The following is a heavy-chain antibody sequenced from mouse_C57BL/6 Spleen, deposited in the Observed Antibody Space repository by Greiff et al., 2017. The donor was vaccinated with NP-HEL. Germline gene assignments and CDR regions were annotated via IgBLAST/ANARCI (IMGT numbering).Heavy chain of an antibody. J-gene: IGHJ1*03. CDR2: IYPRSGNT. Sequence: QVQLKESGAELARPGASVKLSCKASGYTFTSYGISWVKQRTGQGLEWIGEIYPRSGNTYYNEKFKGKATLTADKSSSTAYMELRSLTSEDSAVYFCARGTYYYGSSPNWYFDVWGTGTTVTVSS. D-gene: IGHD1-1*01. V-gene: IGHV1-81*01. CDR1: GYTFTSYG. CDR3: ARGTYYYGSSPNWYFDV.